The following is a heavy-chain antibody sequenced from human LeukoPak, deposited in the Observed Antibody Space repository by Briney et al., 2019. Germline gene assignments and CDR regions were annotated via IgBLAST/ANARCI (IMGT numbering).Heavy chain of an antibody. CDR3: ARVGDYCTNGVCYKVWDY. V-gene: IGHV3-53*01. Sequence: PGGSLRLSCAASGFTVSSNYMSWVRQAPGKGLEWVSVIYSGGSTYYADSVKGRFTISRDNSKNTLHLQMNSLRAEDTAAYYCARVGDYCTNGVCYKVWDYWGQGTLVTVSS. CDR1: GFTVSSNY. J-gene: IGHJ4*02. D-gene: IGHD2-8*01. CDR2: IYSGGST.